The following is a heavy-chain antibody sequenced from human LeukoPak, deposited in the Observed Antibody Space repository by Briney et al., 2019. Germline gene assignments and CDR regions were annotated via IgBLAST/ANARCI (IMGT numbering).Heavy chain of an antibody. V-gene: IGHV4-34*01. CDR1: GGSFSGYY. D-gene: IGHD6-13*01. CDR3: ARGRWSSNT. CDR2: INHSGST. Sequence: PSETLSLTCAVYGGSFSGYYWSWIRQPPGKGLEWIGEINHSGSTNYNPSLKSRVTISVDTSKNQFSLKLSSVTAADTAVYYCARGRWSSNTWSQGTLVTVSS. J-gene: IGHJ5*02.